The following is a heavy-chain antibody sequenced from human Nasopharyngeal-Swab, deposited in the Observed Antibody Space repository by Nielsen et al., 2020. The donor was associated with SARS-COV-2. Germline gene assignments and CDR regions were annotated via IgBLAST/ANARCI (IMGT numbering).Heavy chain of an antibody. Sequence: GESLKISCAASGFTFSSYGMHWVRQAPGKGPEWVAVISYDGSNKYYADSVKGRFTISRDNSKNTLYLQMNSLRAEDTAVYYCAKSPGGWYGSGYYYYMDVWGKGTTVTVSS. CDR2: ISYDGSNK. V-gene: IGHV3-30*18. CDR3: AKSPGGWYGSGYYYYMDV. D-gene: IGHD6-19*01. CDR1: GFTFSSYG. J-gene: IGHJ6*03.